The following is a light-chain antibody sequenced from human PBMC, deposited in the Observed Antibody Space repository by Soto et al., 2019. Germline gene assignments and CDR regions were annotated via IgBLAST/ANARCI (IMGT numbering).Light chain of an antibody. J-gene: IGLJ1*01. Sequence: QSVLTQPASVSGSPGQSITISCTGTSRDVGNYNYVSWYQQDPGKAPKLVIYEVSNRPSGVSSRFSGSKSDNTASLTISGLQAEDEADYYCSSYTSTSTLYVFGTGTKV. CDR2: EVS. CDR1: SRDVGNYNY. V-gene: IGLV2-14*01. CDR3: SSYTSTSTLYV.